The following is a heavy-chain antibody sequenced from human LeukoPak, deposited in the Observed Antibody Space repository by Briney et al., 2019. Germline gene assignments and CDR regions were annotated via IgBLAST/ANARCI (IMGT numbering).Heavy chain of an antibody. D-gene: IGHD4-17*01. CDR2: IYYSGST. CDR3: ARGAVTTNYYYYGMDV. Sequence: SETLSLTCTVSGGSISSYYWSWIRQPPGKGLERIGYIYYSGSTNYNPSLKSRVTISVYTSKNQFSLKLSSVTAADTAVYYCARGAVTTNYYYYGMDVWGQGTTVTVSS. V-gene: IGHV4-59*01. CDR1: GGSISSYY. J-gene: IGHJ6*02.